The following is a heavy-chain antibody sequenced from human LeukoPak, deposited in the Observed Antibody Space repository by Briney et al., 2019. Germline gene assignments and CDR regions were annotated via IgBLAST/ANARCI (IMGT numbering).Heavy chain of an antibody. CDR1: GFTFSSYG. V-gene: IGHV3-48*04. D-gene: IGHD3-10*02. J-gene: IGHJ6*04. CDR3: AELGITMIGGV. CDR2: ISSSGSII. Sequence: HPGGSLRLSCAASGFTFSSYGMSWVRQAPGKGLEWVSYISSSGSIIYYADSVKGRFTISRDNAKNSLYLQMNSLRAEDTAVYYCAELGITMIGGVWGKGTTVTISS.